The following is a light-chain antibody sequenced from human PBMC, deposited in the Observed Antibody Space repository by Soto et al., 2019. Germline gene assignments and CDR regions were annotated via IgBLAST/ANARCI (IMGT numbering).Light chain of an antibody. CDR3: QQANSLPFP. J-gene: IGKJ3*01. Sequence: DIQMTQSPSSVSASVGDRVTITCRASQAISGWLAWYQQKPGKAPNLLIYAASHLHSGVPSRFSGSGSGTDFTLTISSLQPEDFATYYCQQANSLPFPFGPGTKVDIK. CDR2: AAS. V-gene: IGKV1-12*01. CDR1: QAISGW.